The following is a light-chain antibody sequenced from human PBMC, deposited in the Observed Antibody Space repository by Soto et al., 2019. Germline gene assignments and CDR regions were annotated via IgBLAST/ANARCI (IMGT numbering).Light chain of an antibody. CDR2: QDS. V-gene: IGLV3-1*01. J-gene: IGLJ1*01. CDR3: QAWDTSTYV. CDR1: TLGDKY. Sequence: SYELAQPPSVSVSPGQTVSITCSGDTLGDKYVCWYQQKPGQPPVLVIYQDSKRPSGTPERFSGSNSGNTATLTISGTQATDEADYYCQAWDTSTYVFGTGTKLTVL.